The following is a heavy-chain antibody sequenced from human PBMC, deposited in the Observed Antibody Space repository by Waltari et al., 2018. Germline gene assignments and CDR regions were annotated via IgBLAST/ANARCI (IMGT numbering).Heavy chain of an antibody. CDR2: ISWNRVNI. CDR3: AALKQISAAGTNFDY. Sequence: EVQLVESGGGLVQPGRSLRLSCATSGFTFDDFGMHWVRQVPGKGLGWVSGISWNRVNIDYADSVKGRFIISRDDAKKSLYLQMNSLRSEDTALYYCAALKQISAAGTNFDYWGQGTLVTVSS. J-gene: IGHJ4*02. D-gene: IGHD6-13*01. CDR1: GFTFDDFG. V-gene: IGHV3-9*01.